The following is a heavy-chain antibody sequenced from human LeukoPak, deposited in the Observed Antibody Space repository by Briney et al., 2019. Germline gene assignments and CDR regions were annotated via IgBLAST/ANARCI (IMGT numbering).Heavy chain of an antibody. CDR3: VRVGFTTSWSNFDY. CDR1: GYNFPAYF. Sequence: AASVKVSCKAAGYNFPAYFMHWVRQAPGQGPEWMGRINPNGGDTNYAQKFQGRVTMARDTSISTAYMELNSLMSDDTAVYYCVRVGFTTSWSNFDYWGQGTLVTVSS. V-gene: IGHV1-2*06. J-gene: IGHJ4*02. D-gene: IGHD2-2*01. CDR2: INPNGGDT.